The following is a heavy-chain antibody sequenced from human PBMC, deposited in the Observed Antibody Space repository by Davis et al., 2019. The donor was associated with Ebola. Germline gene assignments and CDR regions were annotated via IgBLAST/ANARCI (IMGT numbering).Heavy chain of an antibody. D-gene: IGHD1-1*01. J-gene: IGHJ6*02. CDR1: EFTFSSYT. Sequence: PGGSLRLSCAASEFTFSSYTMNWVRQAPGRGLEWVSSISVSSGYIYYEDSVKGRFTISRDNAKNSLYLQMNSLRAEDTAVYYCAREYVDDRVDYYYGMDVWGQGTTVTVSS. V-gene: IGHV3-21*01. CDR2: ISVSSGYI. CDR3: AREYVDDRVDYYYGMDV.